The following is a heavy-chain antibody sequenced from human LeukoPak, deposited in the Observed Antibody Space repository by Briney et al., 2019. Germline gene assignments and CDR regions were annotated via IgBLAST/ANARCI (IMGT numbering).Heavy chain of an antibody. CDR3: ATSVRFLEWSHAFDI. CDR1: GGTFSSYA. J-gene: IGHJ3*02. CDR2: ISAYNGNT. D-gene: IGHD3-3*01. V-gene: IGHV1-18*01. Sequence: GASVKVSCKASGGTFSSYAISWVRQAHGQGLEWMGWISAYNGNTNYAQKLQGRVTMTTDTSTSTAYMELRSLRSDDTAVYYCATSVRFLEWSHAFDIWGQGTMVTVSS.